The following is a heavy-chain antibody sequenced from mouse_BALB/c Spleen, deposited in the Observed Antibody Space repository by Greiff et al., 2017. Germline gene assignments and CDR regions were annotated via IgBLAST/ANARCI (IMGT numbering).Heavy chain of an antibody. CDR3: TREHGNYEGAMDY. J-gene: IGHJ4*01. D-gene: IGHD2-1*01. Sequence: QVQLQQSGAELVRPGASVTLSCKASGYTFTDYEMHWVKQTPVHGLEWIGAIDPETGGTAYNQKFKGKATLTADKSSSTAYMELRSLTSEDSAVYYCTREHGNYEGAMDYWGQGASVTVSS. V-gene: IGHV1-15*01. CDR1: GYTFTDYE. CDR2: IDPETGGT.